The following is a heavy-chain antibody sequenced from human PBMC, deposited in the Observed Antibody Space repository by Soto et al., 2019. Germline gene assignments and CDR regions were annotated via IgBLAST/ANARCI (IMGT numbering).Heavy chain of an antibody. CDR2: IFYSGST. V-gene: IGHV4-31*03. J-gene: IGHJ4*02. Sequence: PWETLSLTCTVSGGSIRTSGHYWSWIRQHPGKGLEWIGYIFYSGSTYYNPSLQSRLAISIDTSKNQFSLNLNSVTAADTAVYYCARDRRGPLGYSFDSWGQGMLVTVYS. D-gene: IGHD3-16*01. CDR3: ARDRRGPLGYSFDS. CDR1: GGSIRTSGHY.